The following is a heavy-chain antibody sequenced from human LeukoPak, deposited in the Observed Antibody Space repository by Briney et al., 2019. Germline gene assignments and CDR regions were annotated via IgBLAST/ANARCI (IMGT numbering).Heavy chain of an antibody. V-gene: IGHV3-21*01. D-gene: IGHD6-19*01. CDR1: GFTFNNYN. Sequence: GGSLRLSCAASGFTFNNYNMNWVRQAPGKALEWVSSITSSGTYIFYADSVKGRFTISRDNSKNKLYLQMNSLRAEDTAVYYCAKDRGSGWYTNWFDPWGQGTLVTVSS. J-gene: IGHJ5*02. CDR3: AKDRGSGWYTNWFDP. CDR2: ITSSGTYI.